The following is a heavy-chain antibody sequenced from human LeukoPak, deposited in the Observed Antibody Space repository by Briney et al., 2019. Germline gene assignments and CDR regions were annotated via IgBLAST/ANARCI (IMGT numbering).Heavy chain of an antibody. D-gene: IGHD6-19*01. J-gene: IGHJ4*02. CDR1: GGSISSSSYY. CDR2: INYSGSINYSGST. CDR3: ARHSQGSGWYFDY. V-gene: IGHV4-61*05. Sequence: SETLSLTCTVSGGSISSSSYYWGWIRQPPGKGLEWIGSINYSGSINYSGSTYYNPSLKSRVTISVDTSKNQFSLKLTSVTAADTAVYYCARHSQGSGWYFDYWGQGTLVTVSS.